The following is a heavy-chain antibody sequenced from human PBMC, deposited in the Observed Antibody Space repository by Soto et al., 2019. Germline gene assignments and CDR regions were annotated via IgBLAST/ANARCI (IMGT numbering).Heavy chain of an antibody. V-gene: IGHV2-5*02. Sequence: QITLKESGPTLVKPTQTLTLTCTFSGFSLSTSGVGVGWIRQPPGKALEWLALIYWDDDKRYSPSLKSRLTTTKDTSKNQVVLTMTNMDSVDTATYYCAHSLIGYYYDSSGSNWFDPWGQGTLVTVSS. CDR1: GFSLSTSGVG. D-gene: IGHD3-22*01. CDR3: AHSLIGYYYDSSGSNWFDP. CDR2: IYWDDDK. J-gene: IGHJ5*02.